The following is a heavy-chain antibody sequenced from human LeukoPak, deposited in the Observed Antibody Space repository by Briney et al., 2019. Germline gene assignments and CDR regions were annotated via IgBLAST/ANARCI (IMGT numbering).Heavy chain of an antibody. CDR3: ARLRISTFGIVIPDAFDI. CDR2: VNYGGTT. J-gene: IGHJ3*02. CDR1: GGSLSGYY. V-gene: IGHV4-34*01. D-gene: IGHD3-3*01. Sequence: SENLSLTCAVYGGSLSGYYWTWIRQPPGKGLEWIGEVNYGGTTNYNPSLKSRVTISVDTSKNQFSLKLSSVTAADTAVYYCARLRISTFGIVIPDAFDIWGQGTMVTVSS.